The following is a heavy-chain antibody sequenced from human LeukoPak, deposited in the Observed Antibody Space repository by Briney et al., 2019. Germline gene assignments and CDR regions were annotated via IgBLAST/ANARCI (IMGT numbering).Heavy chain of an antibody. J-gene: IGHJ6*04. Sequence: RGSLRLSCAASGFIFSSYWMSWARQAPGKGLEWVANIKEDGSEKYYVDSVKGRFTISRDNAKNSLYLQTNSLRAEDTAVYYCARRALRYCSSTSCPAQYYGVDVWGKGTTVTVSS. CDR1: GFIFSSYW. V-gene: IGHV3-7*03. CDR2: IKEDGSEK. CDR3: ARRALRYCSSTSCPAQYYGVDV. D-gene: IGHD2-2*01.